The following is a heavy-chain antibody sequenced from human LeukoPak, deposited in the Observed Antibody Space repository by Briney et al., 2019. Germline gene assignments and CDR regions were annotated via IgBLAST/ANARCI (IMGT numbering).Heavy chain of an antibody. CDR2: IAYDGSVK. D-gene: IGHD3-22*01. CDR1: GFSFSSYG. V-gene: IGHV3-30*03. Sequence: GRSLRLSCVASGFSFSSYGIHWVRQAPGKGLEWVAVIAYDGSVKYSSDSVKGRFTISRDNSKNTLYLQINSLRAEDTAVYFCASSAWGAYDSSAYYQFDYWGQGTLVTVSS. CDR3: ASSAWGAYDSSAYYQFDY. J-gene: IGHJ4*02.